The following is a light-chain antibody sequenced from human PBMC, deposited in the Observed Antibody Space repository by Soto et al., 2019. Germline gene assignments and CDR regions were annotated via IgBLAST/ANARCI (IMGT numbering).Light chain of an antibody. Sequence: EIVLTQSPATLSLSPGERATLSCRASQSVSSYLAWYQQKPGQAPRLLIYDASNRATGIPARFSGSGSGTDFTLTICSLEPEDFAVYSCQQRSNWPPFTFGPGTKVDIK. V-gene: IGKV3-11*01. CDR3: QQRSNWPPFT. CDR2: DAS. CDR1: QSVSSY. J-gene: IGKJ3*01.